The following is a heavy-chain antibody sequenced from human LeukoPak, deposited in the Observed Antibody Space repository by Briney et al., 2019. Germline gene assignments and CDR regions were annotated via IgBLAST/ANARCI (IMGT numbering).Heavy chain of an antibody. D-gene: IGHD6-19*01. CDR2: IYHSGGT. V-gene: IGHV4-59*01. Sequence: KPSETLSLTCTVSGGSMNGYYWSWLRQAPGKGLEWIGYIYHSGGTNYNPFLRRGVTISVYTSNSQFSLELNFVTAADTAVYYCASGTSGWFDAFDIWGQGTMVTVSS. J-gene: IGHJ3*02. CDR3: ASGTSGWFDAFDI. CDR1: GGSMNGYY.